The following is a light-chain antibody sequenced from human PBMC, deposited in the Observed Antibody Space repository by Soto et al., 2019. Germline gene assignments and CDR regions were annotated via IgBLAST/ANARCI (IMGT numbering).Light chain of an antibody. Sequence: DIQMTQSPSTLSASVGDRVTITCRASQSISSWLAWYQQKPGKAPKLLIYKASSLESGVPSRFSGSGSGTEFTLTISSLQTEDSAIYYCQQYMNWPPWTFGQGTRVEIK. CDR2: KAS. CDR1: QSISSW. V-gene: IGKV1-5*03. CDR3: QQYMNWPPWT. J-gene: IGKJ1*01.